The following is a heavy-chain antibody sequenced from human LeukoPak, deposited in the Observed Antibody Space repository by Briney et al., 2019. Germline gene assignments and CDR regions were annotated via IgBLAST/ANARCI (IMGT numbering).Heavy chain of an antibody. Sequence: ASVKVSCKASGGTFSSYAISWVRQAPGQGLEWMGGIIPIFGTANYAQKFQGRVTITTDESTSTAYMELSSLRSEDTAVYYCARVTELFYSNYYMDVWGKGTTVTVSS. CDR3: ARVTELFYSNYYMDV. V-gene: IGHV1-69*05. CDR1: GGTFSSYA. D-gene: IGHD3-10*01. J-gene: IGHJ6*03. CDR2: IIPIFGTA.